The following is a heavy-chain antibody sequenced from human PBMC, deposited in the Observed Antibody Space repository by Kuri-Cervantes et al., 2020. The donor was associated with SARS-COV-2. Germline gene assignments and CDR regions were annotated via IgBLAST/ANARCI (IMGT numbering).Heavy chain of an antibody. J-gene: IGHJ4*02. CDR1: GFTFSSYA. V-gene: IGHV3-64*02. D-gene: IGHD2-15*01. CDR2: ISSNGGST. CDR3: AKDQHGIVVVVAAIDY. Sequence: GESLKISCAASGFTFSSYAMHWVRQAPGKGLEYVSAISSNGGSTYYADSVKGRFTISRDNSKNTLYLQMNSLRAEDTAVYYCAKDQHGIVVVVAAIDYRGQGTLVTVSS.